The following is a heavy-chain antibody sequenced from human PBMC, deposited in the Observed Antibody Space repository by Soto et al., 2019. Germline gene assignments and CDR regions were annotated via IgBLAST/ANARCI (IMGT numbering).Heavy chain of an antibody. CDR2: ISSSSSTI. Sequence: EVQLVESGGGLVQPGGSLRLSCAASGFTFSNYSMNWVRQAPGKGLEWVSYISSSSSTIYYAESVKGRFTISRDTAKQSPRLQMTSLRDEDTAVYNIARESAALNWFDPRGQGPVVSASS. CDR1: GFTFSNYS. CDR3: ARESAALNWFDP. J-gene: IGHJ5*02. V-gene: IGHV3-48*02. D-gene: IGHD2-2*01.